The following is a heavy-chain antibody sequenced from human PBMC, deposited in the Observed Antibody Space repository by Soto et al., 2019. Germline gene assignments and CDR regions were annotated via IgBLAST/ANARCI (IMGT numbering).Heavy chain of an antibody. CDR2: ISAYNGNT. J-gene: IGHJ6*02. CDR1: GYTFTSYG. D-gene: IGHD6-13*01. Sequence: GASVKVSCKASGYTFTSYGISWVRQAPGQGLEWMGWISAYNGNTNYAQKLQGRVTMTTDTSTSTAYMELRSLRSDDTAVYYCARVPRSAAGSGYYYYGMDVWGQGTTVTVSS. CDR3: ARVPRSAAGSGYYYYGMDV. V-gene: IGHV1-18*01.